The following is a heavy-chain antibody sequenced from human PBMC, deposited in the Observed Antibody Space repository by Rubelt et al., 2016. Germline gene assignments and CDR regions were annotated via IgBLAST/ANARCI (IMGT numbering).Heavy chain of an antibody. D-gene: IGHD3-9*01. CDR2: INAGNGNT. CDR1: GYTFTSYA. CDR3: ASSGFDYDILTGYYNYYGMDV. J-gene: IGHJ6*02. Sequence: QVQLVQSGAEVKKPGASVKVSCKASGYTFTSYAMHWVRQAPGQRLEWMGWINAGNGNTKYSQKFQGRVTITRATSASTAYMELSSLRSEATAVYYCASSGFDYDILTGYYNYYGMDVWGQGTTVTVSS. V-gene: IGHV1-3*01.